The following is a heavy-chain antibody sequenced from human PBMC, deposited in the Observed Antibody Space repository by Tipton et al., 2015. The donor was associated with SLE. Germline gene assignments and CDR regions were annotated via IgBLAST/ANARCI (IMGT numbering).Heavy chain of an antibody. D-gene: IGHD4-17*01. Sequence: TLSLTCTVSGGSISSHYWSWIRQPPGKGLEWIGYIYYSGSTNYNPSLKSRVTISVDTSKNQFSLKLSSVTAADTAVYYCARDLHGEGPDAFDIWGQGTMVTVSS. CDR2: IYYSGST. J-gene: IGHJ3*02. V-gene: IGHV4-59*11. CDR1: GGSISSHY. CDR3: ARDLHGEGPDAFDI.